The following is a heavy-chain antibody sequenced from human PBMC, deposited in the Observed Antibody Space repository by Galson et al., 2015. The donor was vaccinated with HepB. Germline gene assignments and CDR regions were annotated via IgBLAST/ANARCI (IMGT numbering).Heavy chain of an antibody. J-gene: IGHJ4*02. V-gene: IGHV3-21*01. D-gene: IGHD1-14*01. CDR2: ISSSSSYI. Sequence: SLRLSCAASGFTFSSYSMNWVRQAPGKGLEWVSSISSSSSYIYYADSVKGRFTISRDNAKNSLYLQMNSLRAEDTAVYYCARDQDGNLPFDYWGQGTLVTVSS. CDR3: ARDQDGNLPFDY. CDR1: GFTFSSYS.